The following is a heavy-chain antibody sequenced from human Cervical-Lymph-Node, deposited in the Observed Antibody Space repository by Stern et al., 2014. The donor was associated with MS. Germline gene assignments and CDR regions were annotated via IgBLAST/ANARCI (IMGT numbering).Heavy chain of an antibody. D-gene: IGHD2-2*03. CDR2: ISSSGYTI. Sequence: VHLVESGGDLAKPGGSLRLSCAASGFTLSDHYMTWIRQAPGKGLEWISYISSSGYTIYYADSVKGRCTISRDSAKNLLYLQLNSLRAEDTAVYYCARGDNVGYGYGLDYWGQGTLVTVSS. J-gene: IGHJ4*02. CDR3: ARGDNVGYGYGLDY. V-gene: IGHV3-11*01. CDR1: GFTLSDHY.